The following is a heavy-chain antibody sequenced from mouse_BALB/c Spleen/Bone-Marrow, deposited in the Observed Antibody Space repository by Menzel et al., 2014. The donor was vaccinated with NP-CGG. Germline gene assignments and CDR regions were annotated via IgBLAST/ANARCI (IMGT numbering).Heavy chain of an antibody. J-gene: IGHJ3*01. Sequence: EVKVVESGGGLVQPGGSLKLSCAASGFTFSNYGMSWVRQTPDKRLEMIATVNVNGDRTYHPDSVKGRFTISRDNAKNTLSLRMSSLKSEDTAMYYCARGYDYSSWFAYWGQGTLVTVSA. CDR2: VNVNGDRT. V-gene: IGHV5-6-3*01. D-gene: IGHD2-4*01. CDR3: ARGYDYSSWFAY. CDR1: GFTFSNYG.